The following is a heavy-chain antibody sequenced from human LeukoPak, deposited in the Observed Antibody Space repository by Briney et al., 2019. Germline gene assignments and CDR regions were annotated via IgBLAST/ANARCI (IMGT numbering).Heavy chain of an antibody. CDR3: ATTKRGSTYGYFDF. CDR2: MFDTVST. Sequence: SETLSLTCTVSGASTASHYWTWLRQPPGKELEWNAYMFDTVSTKFNPSLKSRLTLSVDTSKKQLSLRLSSVTAADTAVYYCATTKRGSTYGYFDFWGQGIKVTVSS. V-gene: IGHV4-59*11. CDR1: GASTASHY. J-gene: IGHJ4*02. D-gene: IGHD5-18*01.